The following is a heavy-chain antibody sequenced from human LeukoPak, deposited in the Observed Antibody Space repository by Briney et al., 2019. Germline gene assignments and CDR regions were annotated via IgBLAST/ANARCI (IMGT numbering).Heavy chain of an antibody. CDR1: GFTFSSYA. D-gene: IGHD1-1*01. V-gene: IGHV3-30*18. J-gene: IGHJ4*02. Sequence: GGSLRLSCVASGFTFSSYAMHWVRQAPGKGLEWVAVISRDGRDKHHADSVKGRFTISRDNSKNTLYLQMDSLRAEDTAVYYCAKERTSEGYFDYWGQGTLVTVSS. CDR2: ISRDGRDK. CDR3: AKERTSEGYFDY.